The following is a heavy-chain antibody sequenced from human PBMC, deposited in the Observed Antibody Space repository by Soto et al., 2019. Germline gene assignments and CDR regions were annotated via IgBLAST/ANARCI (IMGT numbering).Heavy chain of an antibody. Sequence: QVQLQESGPGLVKPSETLSLTCTVSGGSISTDYWSWIRQPPGKRLEYIGFIYYGGSTNYNPSLESRVTTSPDTSTNPFSLKVSSVTAADTAVYYCARGEWFLRGYGMDVWGRGTTVTVS. D-gene: IGHD3-3*01. V-gene: IGHV4-59*01. CDR2: IYYGGST. CDR1: GGSISTDY. J-gene: IGHJ6*02. CDR3: ARGEWFLRGYGMDV.